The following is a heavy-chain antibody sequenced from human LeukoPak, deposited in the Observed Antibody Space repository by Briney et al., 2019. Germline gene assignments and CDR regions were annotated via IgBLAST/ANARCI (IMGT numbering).Heavy chain of an antibody. J-gene: IGHJ5*02. D-gene: IGHD2-2*03. CDR3: ARLWIVSTWFDA. V-gene: IGHV4-39*02. CDR1: NGSMTSDSYY. CDR2: IFYSGKT. Sequence: PSETLSLTCTVSNGSMTSDSYYWAGVRQPPGKGLEWIGTIFYSGKTYYSASLKSRVTVSLDTSKKNFSLRLSSVTAADTALYYCARLWIVSTWFDAWGQGALVTVSS.